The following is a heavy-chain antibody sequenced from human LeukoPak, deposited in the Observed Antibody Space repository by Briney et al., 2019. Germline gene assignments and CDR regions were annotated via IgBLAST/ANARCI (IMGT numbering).Heavy chain of an antibody. CDR3: AKAEPAARAYYYYMDV. J-gene: IGHJ6*03. Sequence: GGSLRLSCAASGFTFSIYGMSWVRRAPGKGLEWVSAISGSSGSTYYADSVKGRFTISRDNSKNTLYLQMNSLRAEDTAVYYCAKAEPAARAYYYYMDVWGKGTTVTISS. D-gene: IGHD2-2*01. V-gene: IGHV3-23*01. CDR1: GFTFSIYG. CDR2: ISGSSGST.